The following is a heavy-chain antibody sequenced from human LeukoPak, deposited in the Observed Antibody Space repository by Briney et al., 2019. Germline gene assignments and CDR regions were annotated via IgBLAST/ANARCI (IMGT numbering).Heavy chain of an antibody. CDR3: AADGGYRRGWSAYYYSGRAV. J-gene: IGHJ6*02. V-gene: IGHV1-58*02. Sequence: SVKVSCKASGFTFTSSAMQWVRQARGQRLERIGWIVVGGGNTNYAQKFQERVTITRDMSTSTAYMELSSLRSEDTAVYYCAADGGYRRGWSAYYYSGRAVGGQGTTATVSS. D-gene: IGHD6-19*01. CDR1: GFTFTSSA. CDR2: IVVGGGNT.